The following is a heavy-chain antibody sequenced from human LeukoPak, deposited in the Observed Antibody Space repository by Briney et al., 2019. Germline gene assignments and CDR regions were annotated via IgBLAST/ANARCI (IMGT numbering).Heavy chain of an antibody. Sequence: PGGSLRLSCAASGFTFSGYTMNWVRQAPGKGLEWVSSISSTSRYIFYADSLKGRFTISRDNAENSLYLQLNNLRADDTAVYYCARDQGERYCSRTSCYAFDNWGQGTLVTVSS. CDR1: GFTFSGYT. V-gene: IGHV3-21*01. CDR2: ISSTSRYI. CDR3: ARDQGERYCSRTSCYAFDN. J-gene: IGHJ4*02. D-gene: IGHD2-2*01.